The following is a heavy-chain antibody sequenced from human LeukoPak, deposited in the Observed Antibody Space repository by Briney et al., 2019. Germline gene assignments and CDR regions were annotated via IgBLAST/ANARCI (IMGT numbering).Heavy chain of an antibody. V-gene: IGHV4-59*02. CDR3: ARDLKQKYYDYVWGSYRTNDAFDI. CDR2: IYYSGST. D-gene: IGHD3-16*02. J-gene: IGHJ3*02. CDR1: GGSVSSYY. Sequence: SETLSLTCTVSGGSVSSYYWSWIRQPPGKGLEWIGYIYYSGSTNYNPSLKSRVTISVDTSKNQFSLKLSSVTAADTAVYYCARDLKQKYYDYVWGSYRTNDAFDIWGQGTMVTVSS.